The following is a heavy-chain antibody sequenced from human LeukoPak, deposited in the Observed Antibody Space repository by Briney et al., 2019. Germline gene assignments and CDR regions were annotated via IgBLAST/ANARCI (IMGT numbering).Heavy chain of an antibody. CDR1: GFTFSSYG. V-gene: IGHV3-30*03. Sequence: GGSLRLSCAASGFTFSSYGMHWVRQAPGKGLEWVAVISYDGSNKYYADSVKGRFTISRDNSKNTLYLQMNSLRAEDTAVYFCARLSYWVFEIWGQGTMVTVSS. D-gene: IGHD2-21*01. CDR2: ISYDGSNK. CDR3: ARLSYWVFEI. J-gene: IGHJ3*02.